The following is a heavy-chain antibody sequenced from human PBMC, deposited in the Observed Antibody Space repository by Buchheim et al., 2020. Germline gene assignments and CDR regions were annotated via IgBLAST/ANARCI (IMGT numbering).Heavy chain of an antibody. V-gene: IGHV1-46*03. CDR3: AREVSIAAAGLYYYGMDV. CDR2: INPSGGST. CDR1: GYTFTSYY. Sequence: QVQLVQSGAEVKKPGASVKVPCKASGYTFTSYYMHWVRQAPGQGLEWMGIINPSGGSTSYAQKFQGRVTMTRDTSTSTVYMELSSLRSEDTAVYYCAREVSIAAAGLYYYGMDVWGQGTT. J-gene: IGHJ6*02. D-gene: IGHD6-13*01.